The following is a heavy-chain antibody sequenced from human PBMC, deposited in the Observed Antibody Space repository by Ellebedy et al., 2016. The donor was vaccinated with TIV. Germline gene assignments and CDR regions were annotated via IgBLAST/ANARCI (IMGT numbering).Heavy chain of an antibody. CDR3: ARGLRVPTYTIFGVVTDYGDYSYYFDY. J-gene: IGHJ4*02. CDR1: GGTFSSYG. Sequence: ASVKVSCXASGGTFSSYGISWVRQAPGQGLEWMGWISAYNGNTNYAQKLQGRVTMTTDTSTSTAYMELRSLRSDDTAVYYCARGLRVPTYTIFGVVTDYGDYSYYFDYWGQGTLVTVSS. CDR2: ISAYNGNT. D-gene: IGHD3-3*01. V-gene: IGHV1-18*04.